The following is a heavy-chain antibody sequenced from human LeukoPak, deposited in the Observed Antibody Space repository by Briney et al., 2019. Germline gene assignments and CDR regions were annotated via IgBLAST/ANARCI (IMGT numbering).Heavy chain of an antibody. CDR1: GGSISSSSYY. CDR2: IYFSGST. J-gene: IGHJ4*02. D-gene: IGHD2-2*01. CDR3: ARACSSTSCWGYFDY. Sequence: SETLSLTCTVSGGSISSSSYYWGWIRQPPGKGLEWIGSIYFSGSTYYNPSLKSRVTISVDTSKNHFSLKLNSVTAADTAVYYCARACSSTSCWGYFDYWGQGTLVTVSS. V-gene: IGHV4-39*07.